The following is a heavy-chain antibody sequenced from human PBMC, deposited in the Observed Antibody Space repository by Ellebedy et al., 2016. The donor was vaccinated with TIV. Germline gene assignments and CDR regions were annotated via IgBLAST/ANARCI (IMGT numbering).Heavy chain of an antibody. Sequence: MPSETLSLTCTVSGGSISSYYWSWIRQPPGKGLEWIGYIYYSGSTNYNPSLKSRVTISVDTSKNQFSLKLSSVTAADTAVYYCAREVVAAAAPQINWFDPWGQGTLVTVSS. D-gene: IGHD2-15*01. V-gene: IGHV4-59*01. CDR1: GGSISSYY. CDR2: IYYSGST. J-gene: IGHJ5*02. CDR3: AREVVAAAAPQINWFDP.